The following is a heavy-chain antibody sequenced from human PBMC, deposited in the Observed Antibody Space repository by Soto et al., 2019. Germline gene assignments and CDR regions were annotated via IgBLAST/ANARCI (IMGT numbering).Heavy chain of an antibody. CDR1: GFTFSNAW. D-gene: IGHD2-2*01. CDR2: IKSKTDGGTT. V-gene: IGHV3-15*01. J-gene: IGHJ4*02. CDR3: TTERVVPAAMPPPYSSSPFDY. Sequence: GGSLRLSCAASGFTFSNAWMSWVRQAPGKGLEWVGRIKSKTDGGTTDYAAPVKGRFTISRDDSKNTLYLQMNSLKTEDTAVYYCTTERVVPAAMPPPYSSSPFDYWGQGTLVTVSS.